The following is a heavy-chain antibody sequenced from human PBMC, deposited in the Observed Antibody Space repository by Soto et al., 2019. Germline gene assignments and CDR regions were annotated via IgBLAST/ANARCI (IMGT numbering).Heavy chain of an antibody. CDR3: ARDRLNFCSSTSCYLFCMDV. CDR1: GFTFSIYN. CDR2: ISSSSSYI. V-gene: IGHV3-21*01. Sequence: QLVESGGGLVKPGGSLRLSCAASGFTFSIYNMNWVRQAPGKGLEWVSSISSSSSYIYYADSVKGRFTISRDNAKNSLYLHMNSLRAEDTAVYYCARDRLNFCSSTSCYLFCMDVWGQGTTVTVSS. J-gene: IGHJ6*02. D-gene: IGHD2-2*01.